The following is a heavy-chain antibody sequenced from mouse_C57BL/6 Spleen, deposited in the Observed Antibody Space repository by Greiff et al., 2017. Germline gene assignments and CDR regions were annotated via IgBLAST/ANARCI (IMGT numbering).Heavy chain of an antibody. CDR1: GYAFSSSW. CDR2: IYPGDGDT. CDR3: ARGGNSFDY. J-gene: IGHJ2*01. V-gene: IGHV1-82*01. Sequence: VQLQQSGPELVKPGASVKISCKASGYAFSSSWMNWVKQRPGKGLEWIGRIYPGDGDTNYNGKFKGKATLTVAKSSSTAYMQLSSLTSEDSAVYFCARGGNSFDYWGQGTTRTVSS.